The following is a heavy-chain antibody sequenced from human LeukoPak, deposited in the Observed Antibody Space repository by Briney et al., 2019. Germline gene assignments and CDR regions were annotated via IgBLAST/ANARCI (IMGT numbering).Heavy chain of an antibody. V-gene: IGHV1-69*06. Sequence: LRASVKVSCKSSGGTFSSYAISWVREAPGQVLEWMGGIIPIFGTANYAQKFQGRVTITADKSTSTAYMELSSLRSEDTAVYYCASSNGYSSGWYLPITDYWGQETLVTVSS. CDR3: ASSNGYSSGWYLPITDY. D-gene: IGHD6-19*01. CDR1: GGTFSSYA. CDR2: IIPIFGTA. J-gene: IGHJ4*02.